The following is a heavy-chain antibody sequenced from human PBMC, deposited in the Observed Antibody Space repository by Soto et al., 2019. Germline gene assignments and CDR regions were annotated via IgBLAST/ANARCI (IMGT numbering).Heavy chain of an antibody. CDR1: GDSVSSNSAA. Sequence: SQTLSLTCAISGDSVSSNSAAWNWIRQSPSRGLEWLGRTYYRSKWYNDYAVSVKSRITINPDTSKNQFSLQLNSVTPEDTAVYYCARGTIRSITMVRGVHYFDYWGQGTLVTVSS. CDR2: TYYRSKWYN. V-gene: IGHV6-1*01. J-gene: IGHJ4*02. CDR3: ARGTIRSITMVRGVHYFDY. D-gene: IGHD3-10*01.